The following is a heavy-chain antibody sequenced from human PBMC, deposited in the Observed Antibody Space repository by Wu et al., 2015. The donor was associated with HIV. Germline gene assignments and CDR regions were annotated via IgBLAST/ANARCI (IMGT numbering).Heavy chain of an antibody. Sequence: QVQLVQSGAEVKKPGASVKVSCKASGYIFSDYGINWLRQAPGQGLEWMAWVSANNGDTNFAQKFQGRVTLTTDTYTSTAYMELRSLRSDDTAVYFCARDRELAVAANEDAFDIWGQGTMVTVSS. J-gene: IGHJ3*02. V-gene: IGHV1-18*01. CDR2: VSANNGDT. CDR3: ARDRELAVAANEDAFDI. CDR1: GYIFSDYG. D-gene: IGHD6-19*01.